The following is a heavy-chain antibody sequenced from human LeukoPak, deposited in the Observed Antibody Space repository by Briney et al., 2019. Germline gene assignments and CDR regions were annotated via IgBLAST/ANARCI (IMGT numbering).Heavy chain of an antibody. CDR2: IYYTGST. CDR3: ARDLGGYDYFDY. V-gene: IGHV4-59*11. D-gene: IGHD5-12*01. J-gene: IGHJ4*02. CDR1: GGSITSHY. Sequence: PSETLSLTCTVSGGSITSHYWSWIRQPPGKGLEWIGYIYYTGSTNYNPSLKSRVTISVDTSENQFSLKLSSVTAADTAVYYCARDLGGYDYFDYWGQGTLVTVSS.